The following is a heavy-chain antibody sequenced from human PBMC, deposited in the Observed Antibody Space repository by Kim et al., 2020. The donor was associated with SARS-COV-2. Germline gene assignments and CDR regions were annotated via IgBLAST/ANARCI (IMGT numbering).Heavy chain of an antibody. CDR3: ASQWIQLWWGGYFDY. Sequence: PSLKNRGTLSGDTAKSQFSLKLSSVTAADTAVYYCASQWIQLWWGGYFDYWGQGTLVTVSS. J-gene: IGHJ4*02. D-gene: IGHD5-18*01. V-gene: IGHV4-39*01.